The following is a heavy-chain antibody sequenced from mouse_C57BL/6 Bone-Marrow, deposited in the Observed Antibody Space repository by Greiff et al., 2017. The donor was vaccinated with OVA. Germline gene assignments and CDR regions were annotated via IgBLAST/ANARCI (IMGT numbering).Heavy chain of an antibody. D-gene: IGHD3-3*01. CDR3: ARGGTEKDY. CDR1: GYTFTDYY. J-gene: IGHJ4*01. V-gene: IGHV1-76*01. CDR2: IYSGSGNT. Sequence: QVQLQQSGAELVRPGASVKLSCKASGYTFTDYYINWVKQRPGQGLEWIARIYSGSGNTYYNAKFKGKATLTAEKSSSTAYTQLSRLTSEDSAVYFCARGGTEKDYWGQGTSVTVSS.